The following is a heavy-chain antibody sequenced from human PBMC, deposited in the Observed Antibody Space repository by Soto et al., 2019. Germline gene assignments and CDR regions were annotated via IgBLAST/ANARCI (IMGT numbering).Heavy chain of an antibody. D-gene: IGHD3-9*01. CDR3: ARDFSTDDILPGLPPDY. Sequence: QVQLVESGGGVVQPGRSLRLSCAASGFTFSSYGMHWVRQAPGKGLEWVAVIWYDGSNKYYADSVKGRFTISRDNSKNTLYLQMNSLRAEDTAVYYCARDFSTDDILPGLPPDYWGQGTLVTVSS. CDR2: IWYDGSNK. V-gene: IGHV3-33*01. CDR1: GFTFSSYG. J-gene: IGHJ4*02.